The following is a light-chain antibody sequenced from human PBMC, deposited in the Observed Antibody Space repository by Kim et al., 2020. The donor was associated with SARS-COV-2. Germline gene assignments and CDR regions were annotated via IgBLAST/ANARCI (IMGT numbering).Light chain of an antibody. CDR3: NSRDSSGNHLV. CDR2: GKN. Sequence: SSELTQDPAVPVALGQTVRITCQGDSLRSYYASWYQQKPGQAPVLVIYGKNNRPSGIPDRSSGSSSGNTASLTITGAQAEDEADYYCNSRDSSGNHLVFGGGTQLTFL. V-gene: IGLV3-19*01. CDR1: SLRSYY. J-gene: IGLJ2*01.